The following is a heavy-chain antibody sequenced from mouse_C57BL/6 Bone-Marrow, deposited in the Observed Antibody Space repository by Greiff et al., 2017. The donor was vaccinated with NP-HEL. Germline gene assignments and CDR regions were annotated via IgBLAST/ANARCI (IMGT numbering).Heavy chain of an antibody. J-gene: IGHJ4*01. CDR1: GFTFGDYY. D-gene: IGHD2-4*01. CDR3: AREGGLRRRTYAMDY. CDR2: INYDGSST. V-gene: IGHV5-16*01. Sequence: EVMLVESEGGLVQPGSSMKLSCTASGFTFGDYYMAWVRQVPEKGLEWVANINYDGSSTYYLDSLKSRFIISRDNAKNILYLQMRSLKSEDTATYYCAREGGLRRRTYAMDYWGQGTSVTVSS.